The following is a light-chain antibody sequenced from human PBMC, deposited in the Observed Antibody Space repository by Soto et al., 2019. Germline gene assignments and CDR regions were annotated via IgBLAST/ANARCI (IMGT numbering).Light chain of an antibody. CDR1: SSDVGGYNY. V-gene: IGLV2-14*01. J-gene: IGLJ2*01. CDR3: SSYTASRTVL. Sequence: QSALTQPASVSGSPGQSITISCTGTSSDVGGYNYVSWYQQYPGKAPKLMIYAVSNRPSGISNRFSGSKSGNTASLNLFWLQAEDEADYYCSSYTASRTVLFGGGTKLTVL. CDR2: AVS.